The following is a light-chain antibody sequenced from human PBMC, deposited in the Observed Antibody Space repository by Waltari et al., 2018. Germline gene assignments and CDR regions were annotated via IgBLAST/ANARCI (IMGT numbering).Light chain of an antibody. J-gene: IGLJ3*02. CDR2: RNN. V-gene: IGLV1-47*01. Sequence: QPVLTQPPSASGTPGQRATIPCFGRRFHGGNNYVYWYQQHPGTAPKHLIYRNNQRPSGVPDRFSGSKSGTSASLAISGLRSEDEADYYCAAWDDSLSGRVFGGGTKVTVL. CDR3: AAWDDSLSGRV. CDR1: RFHGGNNY.